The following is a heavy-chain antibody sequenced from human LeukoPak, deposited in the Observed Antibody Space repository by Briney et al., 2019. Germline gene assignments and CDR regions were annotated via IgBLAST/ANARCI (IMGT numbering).Heavy chain of an antibody. J-gene: IGHJ4*02. Sequence: GGSLRLSCAASGFTFSSYWMSWVRQAPGKGLEWVSAISGSGGSTYYADSVKGRFTISRDNSKNTLYLQMNSLRAEDTAVYYCAKDAYDSSGYHLDYWGQGTLVTVSS. CDR2: ISGSGGST. V-gene: IGHV3-23*01. D-gene: IGHD3-22*01. CDR3: AKDAYDSSGYHLDY. CDR1: GFTFSSYW.